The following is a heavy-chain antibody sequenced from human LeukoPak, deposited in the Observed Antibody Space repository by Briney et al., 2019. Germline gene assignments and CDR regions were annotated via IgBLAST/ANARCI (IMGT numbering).Heavy chain of an antibody. V-gene: IGHV5-10-1*01. CDR2: IDPSDSYS. Sequence: GESLRISCKGSGYSFKSYWISWVRQMPGKGLEWMGRIDPSDSYSNYSSSFQGHVTISADRSISTAYLQWSSLKASDTAMYYCGRHFTSTNPSDIWGQGTMVTISS. CDR3: GRHFTSTNPSDI. J-gene: IGHJ3*02. CDR1: GYSFKSYW. D-gene: IGHD2-2*01.